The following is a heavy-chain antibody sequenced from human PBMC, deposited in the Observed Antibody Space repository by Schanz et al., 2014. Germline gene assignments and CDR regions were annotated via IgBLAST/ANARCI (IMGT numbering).Heavy chain of an antibody. V-gene: IGHV4-59*08. J-gene: IGHJ4*02. D-gene: IGHD3-9*01. CDR3: ARETISYDLLTGYSRGAFDY. CDR2: IYFSGST. CDR1: GDSISGYY. Sequence: QVQLQESGPGLVKPSETLSLTCTVSGDSISGYYWNWIRQPPGKRLEWIGYIYFSGSTNYNPSLKSRVPISVAPPKSQFSLKWPSVTAADTAVYYCARETISYDLLTGYSRGAFDYWGQGTLVTVSS.